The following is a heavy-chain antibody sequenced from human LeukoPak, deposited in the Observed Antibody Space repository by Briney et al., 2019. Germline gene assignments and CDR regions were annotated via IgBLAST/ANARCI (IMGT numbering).Heavy chain of an antibody. CDR2: IYYSGST. V-gene: IGHV4-59*01. J-gene: IGHJ5*02. CDR1: GGSISSYY. CDR3: ASLVWSGYYLDWFDP. Sequence: PSETLSLTCTVSGGSISSYYWSWIRQPPGKGLEWIGYIYYSGSTNYNPSLKSRVTISVDTSKNQFSLKLSSVTAADTAVYYCASLVWSGYYLDWFDPWGQGTLLTVSS. D-gene: IGHD3-3*01.